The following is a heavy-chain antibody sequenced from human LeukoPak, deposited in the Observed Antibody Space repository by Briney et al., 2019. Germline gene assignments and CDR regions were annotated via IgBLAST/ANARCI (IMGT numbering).Heavy chain of an antibody. D-gene: IGHD6-13*01. CDR2: IIDNGDTT. CDR3: ARGHGSSWFDAFDI. Sequence: GGSLRLSCAASGFTFSNYAFHWARQAPGKGLEYVSAIIDNGDTTYYADSVKGRFTISRDISTSTLFLQMGRLRTEDMAVYYCARGHGSSWFDAFDICGQRVMVTASS. V-gene: IGHV3-64*02. CDR1: GFTFSNYA. J-gene: IGHJ3*02.